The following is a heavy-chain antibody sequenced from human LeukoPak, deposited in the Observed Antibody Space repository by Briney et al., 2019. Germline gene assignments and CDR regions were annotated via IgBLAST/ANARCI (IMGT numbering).Heavy chain of an antibody. Sequence: GASVKVSCKASGYTFTGYYIHWVRQAPGQGLEWMGWINPSSGGTNYAQKFQGRVTMTRDTSISTAYMELSSLESDDTAVYYCARNYYNASGTSDFWGQGTLVTASS. CDR1: GYTFTGYY. CDR2: INPSSGGT. J-gene: IGHJ4*02. V-gene: IGHV1-2*02. CDR3: ARNYYNASGTSDF. D-gene: IGHD3-10*01.